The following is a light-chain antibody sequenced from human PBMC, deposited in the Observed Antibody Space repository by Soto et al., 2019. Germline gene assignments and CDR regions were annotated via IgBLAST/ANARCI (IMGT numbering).Light chain of an antibody. J-gene: IGLJ2*01. CDR1: SSDVGGYNY. V-gene: IGLV2-11*01. CDR3: CSYAGNYVV. Sequence: QSVLTQPRSVSGSPGQSVTISCTGSSSDVGGYNYVSWFQQHPGKAPKLMIYDVSQRPSGVPDRFSGSKSGNTASLTISGLQAEDEADYYCCSYAGNYVVFGGGTKVTVL. CDR2: DVS.